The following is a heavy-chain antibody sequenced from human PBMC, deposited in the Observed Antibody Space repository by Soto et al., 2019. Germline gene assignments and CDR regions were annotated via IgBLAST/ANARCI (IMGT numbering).Heavy chain of an antibody. CDR3: AKDDCSGGSCYPFDY. Sequence: EVQLLESGGGLVQPGGSLRLSCAASGFTFSSYAMSWVRQAPGKGLEWVSAISGSGGSTYYADSVKGRFTISRDNSTNTLYLQMNSLRAEDTAVYYCAKDDCSGGSCYPFDYWGQGTLVTVSS. D-gene: IGHD2-15*01. CDR1: GFTFSSYA. V-gene: IGHV3-23*01. CDR2: ISGSGGST. J-gene: IGHJ4*02.